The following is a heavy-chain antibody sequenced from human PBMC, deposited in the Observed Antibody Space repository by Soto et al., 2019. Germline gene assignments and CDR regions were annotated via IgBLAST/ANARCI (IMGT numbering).Heavy chain of an antibody. CDR1: GYTFTSYY. V-gene: IGHV1-46*01. CDR3: AREIAGAGEY. Sequence: SSVKVSCKASGYTFTSYYMHWVRQAPGQGLEWMGIINPSGGSTSYAKKFKGRVTMTRDTSTRTVYMELSSLRSEDTAVYYCAREIAGAGEYSGQGTLVTLSS. D-gene: IGHD3-16*01. J-gene: IGHJ4*02. CDR2: INPSGGST.